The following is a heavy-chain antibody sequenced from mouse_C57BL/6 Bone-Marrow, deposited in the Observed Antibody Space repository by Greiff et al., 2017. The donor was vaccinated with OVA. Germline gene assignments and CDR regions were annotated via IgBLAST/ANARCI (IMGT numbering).Heavy chain of an antibody. CDR1: GYTFTDYY. J-gene: IGHJ3*01. CDR3: ARNYDPWFAY. CDR2: INPNNGGT. V-gene: IGHV1-26*01. D-gene: IGHD2-4*01. Sequence: EVKLQQSGPELVKPGASVKISCKASGYTFTDYYMNWVKQSHGKSLEWIGDINPNNGGTSYNQKFKGKATLTVDKSSSTAYMELRSLTSEDSAVYYCARNYDPWFAYWGQGTLVTVSA.